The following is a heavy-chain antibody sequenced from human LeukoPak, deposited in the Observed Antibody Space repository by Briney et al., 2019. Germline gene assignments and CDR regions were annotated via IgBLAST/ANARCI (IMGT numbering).Heavy chain of an antibody. V-gene: IGHV4-34*01. D-gene: IGHD6-19*01. Sequence: SGTLSLTCAVNGGSFNGYYWGWIRQSPGKGLEYFASIDSSGNAYYNPSLQSRVTISADTSKNQFSLKLSSVTAADTAVYYCTRDRGQWLVDYWGQGTLVTVSS. CDR2: IDSSGNA. CDR3: TRDRGQWLVDY. CDR1: GGSFNGYY. J-gene: IGHJ4*02.